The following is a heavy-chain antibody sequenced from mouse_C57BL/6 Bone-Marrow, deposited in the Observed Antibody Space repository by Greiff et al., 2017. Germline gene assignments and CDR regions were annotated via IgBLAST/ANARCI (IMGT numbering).Heavy chain of an antibody. CDR1: GYTFTSYW. CDR2: IYPGSGST. D-gene: IGHD1-1*01. J-gene: IGHJ4*01. V-gene: IGHV1-55*01. CDR3: ARRYYGLHMDY. Sequence: QVQLKQPGAELVKPGASVQMSCKASGYTFTSYWLTWVKQRPGHGLAWIGDIYPGSGSTNYNEKFKSKATLTVDTSSSTAYMQLSSLTSEDSAVYYGARRYYGLHMDYWGQGTSVTVSS.